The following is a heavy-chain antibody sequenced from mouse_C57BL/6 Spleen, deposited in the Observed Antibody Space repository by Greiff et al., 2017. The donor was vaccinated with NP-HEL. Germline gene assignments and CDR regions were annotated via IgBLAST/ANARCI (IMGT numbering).Heavy chain of an antibody. CDR1: GYTFTSYW. V-gene: IGHV1-69*01. J-gene: IGHJ2*01. Sequence: QVQLQQPGAELVMPGASVKLSCKASGYTFTSYWMHWVKQRPGQGLEWIGEIDPSDSYTNYNQKFKGKSTLTVDKSSSTAYMQLSSLTSEDSAVYYCARWLLHFDYWGQGTTLTVSS. CDR2: IDPSDSYT. D-gene: IGHD2-3*01. CDR3: ARWLLHFDY.